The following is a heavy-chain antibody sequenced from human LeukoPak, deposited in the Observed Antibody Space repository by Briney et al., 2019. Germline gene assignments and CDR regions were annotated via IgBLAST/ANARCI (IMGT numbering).Heavy chain of an antibody. J-gene: IGHJ4*02. Sequence: PGGSLRLSCSASGFTFSAYAMHWVRQAPGKGLEYVSVISSNGDNTYYADSVKGRFTISRDNSKNSLYLQMNSLRAEDTAVYYCAKGPDYGDFYFDYWGQGTLVTVSS. D-gene: IGHD4-17*01. CDR3: AKGPDYGDFYFDY. V-gene: IGHV3-64*04. CDR1: GFTFSAYA. CDR2: ISSNGDNT.